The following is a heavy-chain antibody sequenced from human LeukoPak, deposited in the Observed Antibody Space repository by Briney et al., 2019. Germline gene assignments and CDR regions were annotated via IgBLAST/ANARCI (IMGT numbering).Heavy chain of an antibody. CDR1: GFTFSSHW. Sequence: PGGSLRLSCAASGFTFSSHWMHWVRQAPGKGLVWVSRTNGDGSSTSYADSVKGRFTISRDNAKNTLYLQMNSLRAEDTAVYYCARTLVGASSKDPDYWGQGTLVTVSS. CDR3: ARTLVGASSKDPDY. V-gene: IGHV3-74*01. D-gene: IGHD1-26*01. J-gene: IGHJ4*02. CDR2: TNGDGSST.